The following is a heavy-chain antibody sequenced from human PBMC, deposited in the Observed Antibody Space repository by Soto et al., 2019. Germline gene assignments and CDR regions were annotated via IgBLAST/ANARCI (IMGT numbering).Heavy chain of an antibody. CDR3: ARHEDSSLSGHYFYYMDV. J-gene: IGHJ6*03. Sequence: QLQLQESGPGLVPPSETLSLTCTVSGGSISSRGYYWGWIRQPPGKGLEWIGSIYHSGIPYYNPSLTSRVTMSADTSKNQFSLKVSSVTAADTAVYYCARHEDSSLSGHYFYYMDVWGKGTTVTVSS. V-gene: IGHV4-39*01. CDR2: IYHSGIP. D-gene: IGHD6-6*01. CDR1: GGSISSRGYY.